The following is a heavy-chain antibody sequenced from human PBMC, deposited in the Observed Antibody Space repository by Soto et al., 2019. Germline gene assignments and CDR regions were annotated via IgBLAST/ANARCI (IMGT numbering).Heavy chain of an antibody. V-gene: IGHV3-21*01. CDR3: ARKAVVVAANAFDI. Sequence: GGPHRVSCAASGFTFRSYSMNRVRQAPGKGLEWVSSISSSSSYIYYADSVKGRFTISRDNAKNSLYLQMNSLRAEDTAVYYCARKAVVVAANAFDIWGQGTMVTVSS. CDR2: ISSSSSYI. CDR1: GFTFRSYS. D-gene: IGHD2-15*01. J-gene: IGHJ3*02.